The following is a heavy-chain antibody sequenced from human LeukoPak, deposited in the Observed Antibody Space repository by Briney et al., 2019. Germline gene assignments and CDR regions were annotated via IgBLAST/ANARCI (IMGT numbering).Heavy chain of an antibody. D-gene: IGHD6-13*01. Sequence: SETLSLTCTVSGGSISYYYWSWIRQPPGKGREGIGYIYYSGSTNYSPSLRSRVTISVDTSKNQFSLKLNSVTAADTAVYYCAREGSAARSPYFDYWGQGTLVTVSS. V-gene: IGHV4-59*01. CDR2: IYYSGST. J-gene: IGHJ4*02. CDR1: GGSISYYY. CDR3: AREGSAARSPYFDY.